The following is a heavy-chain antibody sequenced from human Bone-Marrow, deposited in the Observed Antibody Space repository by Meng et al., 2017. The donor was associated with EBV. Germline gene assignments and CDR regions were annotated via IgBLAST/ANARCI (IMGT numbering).Heavy chain of an antibody. J-gene: IGHJ5*02. V-gene: IGHV1-8*01. CDR3: ARDVYASGTYRADP. D-gene: IGHD3-10*01. CDR2: MDPNSGNT. CDR1: GYTFTRYD. Sequence: VQLVQPGAEVKKPGASGRVSCEASGYTFTRYDINWVRQATGQGLEWMGWMDPNSGNTGFAQKFQGRVTMTRNTSISTAYMELSALTSEDTAVYYCARDVYASGTYRADPWGQGTLVTVSS.